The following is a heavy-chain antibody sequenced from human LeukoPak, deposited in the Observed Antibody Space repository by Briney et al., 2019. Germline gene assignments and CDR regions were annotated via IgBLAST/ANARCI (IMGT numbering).Heavy chain of an antibody. Sequence: RASVTVSCKASGGTFSSYAISWVRQAPGQGREWMGGIIPTFGTANYAQKFQGRVTITADESTSTAYMELSSLRSEDTAVYYCARDLPAENYYYGMDVWGQGTTVTVSS. CDR2: IIPTFGTA. CDR3: ARDLPAENYYYGMDV. J-gene: IGHJ6*02. CDR1: GGTFSSYA. V-gene: IGHV1-69*01.